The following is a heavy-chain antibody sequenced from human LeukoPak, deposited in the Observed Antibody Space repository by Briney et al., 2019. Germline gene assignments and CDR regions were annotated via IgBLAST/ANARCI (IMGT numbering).Heavy chain of an antibody. CDR2: IYHSGST. V-gene: IGHV4-30-2*01. J-gene: IGHJ4*02. CDR3: ARVPPQWGSFDC. CDR1: GGSISSGGYS. D-gene: IGHD1-26*01. Sequence: PSETLSLTCAVSGGSISSGGYSWSWIRQPPGKGLEWIGYIYHSGSTYYNPSLKSRVTISVDRSKNQFSLKLSSVTAADTAVYYCARVPPQWGSFDCWGQGTLVTVSS.